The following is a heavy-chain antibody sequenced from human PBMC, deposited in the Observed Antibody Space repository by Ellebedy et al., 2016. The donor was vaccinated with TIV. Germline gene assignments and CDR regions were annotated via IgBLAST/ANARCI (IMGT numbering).Heavy chain of an antibody. J-gene: IGHJ6*03. V-gene: IGHV3-48*01. D-gene: IGHD3-10*01. CDR2: ISISSSTI. CDR3: ARDRGVHFMDV. CDR1: GFTFSSYS. Sequence: GESLKISXAASGFTFSSYSMNWVSQAPGKGLEWVSYISISSSTIYYADSVKGRFTISRDNAKNSLYLQMNSLRAEDTAVYYCARDRGVHFMDVWGKGTTVTVSS.